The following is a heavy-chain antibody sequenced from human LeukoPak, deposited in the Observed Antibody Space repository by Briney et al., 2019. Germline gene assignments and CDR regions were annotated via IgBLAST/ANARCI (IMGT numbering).Heavy chain of an antibody. Sequence: ASVKVSCKASGYTFTGYYMHWVRQATGQGLEWMGWMNPNSGSTGYAQKFQGRVTMTRNTSISTAYMELSSLRSEDTAVYYCAREFYGSGIDYWGQGTLVTVSS. J-gene: IGHJ4*02. CDR2: MNPNSGST. D-gene: IGHD3-10*01. CDR3: AREFYGSGIDY. CDR1: GYTFTGYY. V-gene: IGHV1-8*02.